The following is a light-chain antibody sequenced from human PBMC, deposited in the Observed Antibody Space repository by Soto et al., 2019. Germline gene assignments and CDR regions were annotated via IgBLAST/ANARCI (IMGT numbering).Light chain of an antibody. CDR1: QSVSSSY. J-gene: IGKJ2*01. V-gene: IGKV3-20*01. CDR3: QQYGTSPRT. CDR2: GAS. Sequence: EIVLTQSPGTLSLSPGGRATLSCRASQSVSSSYLAWYQQKRGQAPRLLIYGASSRAAGIPDRFSGSGSVTDFTLTISRLEPEDFALYYCQQYGTSPRTFGQGTKLEIK.